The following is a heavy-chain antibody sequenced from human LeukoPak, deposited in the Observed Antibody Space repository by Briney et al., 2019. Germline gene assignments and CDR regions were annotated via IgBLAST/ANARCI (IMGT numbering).Heavy chain of an antibody. CDR3: ARGSGSHGAYYYYMDV. V-gene: IGHV3-7*01. D-gene: IGHD1-26*01. J-gene: IGHJ6*03. CDR2: IKQDGSEK. CDR1: GFTFSNAW. Sequence: GGSLRLSCAASGFTFSNAWMSWVRQAPGKGLEWVANIKQDGSEKYYVDSVKGRFTISRDNAKNSLYLQMNSLRAEDTAVYYCARGSGSHGAYYYYMDVWGKGTTVTVSS.